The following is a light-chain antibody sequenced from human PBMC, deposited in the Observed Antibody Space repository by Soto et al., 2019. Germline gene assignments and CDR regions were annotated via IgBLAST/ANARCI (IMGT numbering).Light chain of an antibody. CDR3: SSYRDSNTYV. CDR1: SSDVGGYNY. Sequence: QSVLTQPASVSGSPGQSITISCTGTSSDVGGYNYVSWYQQHPGKAPKLMVYDVSNRPSGVSNRFSGSKSGNTASLTISGPQAEDESDYYCSSYRDSNTYVFGTGTKVTVL. V-gene: IGLV2-14*01. J-gene: IGLJ1*01. CDR2: DVS.